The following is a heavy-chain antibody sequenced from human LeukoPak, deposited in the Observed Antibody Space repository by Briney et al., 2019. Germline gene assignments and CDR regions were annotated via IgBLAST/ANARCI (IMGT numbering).Heavy chain of an antibody. CDR3: ARRGADTLGELDY. V-gene: IGHV5-51*01. CDR1: GYRFTNYW. CDR2: IYPGDSDT. J-gene: IGHJ4*02. Sequence: GESLKISCRGSGYRFTNYWIGWVRQMPGKGLEWMGIIYPGDSDTRYSPSFQGQVTISADKSISTAYLQWSSLKASDTAMYYCARRGADTLGELDYWGQGTLVTVSS. D-gene: IGHD3-16*01.